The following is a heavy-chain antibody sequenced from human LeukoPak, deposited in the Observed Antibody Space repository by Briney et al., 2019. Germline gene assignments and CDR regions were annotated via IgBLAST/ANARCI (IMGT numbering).Heavy chain of an antibody. CDR2: IYYSGST. CDR3: ARDLAISLDAFDI. J-gene: IGHJ3*02. D-gene: IGHD5-12*01. CDR1: GGSISSYY. Sequence: PSETLSLTCTVSGGSISSYYWSRIRQPPGKGLEWIGYIYYSGSTNYNPSLKSRVTISVDTSKNQFSLKLSSVTAADTAVYYCARDLAISLDAFDIWGQGTMVTVSS. V-gene: IGHV4-59*01.